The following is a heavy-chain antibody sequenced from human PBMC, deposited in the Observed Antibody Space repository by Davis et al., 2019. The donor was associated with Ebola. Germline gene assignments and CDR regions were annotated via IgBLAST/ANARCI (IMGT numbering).Heavy chain of an antibody. Sequence: AASVKVSCKASGYTFTGYYMHWVRQAPGQGFEWMGWINPNSGNTNYAQKFQGRVTMTRDTSITTAYMELSRLRSDDTAVYYCARDGSTSDQKSGELDYWGQGPLVTVSS. CDR3: ARDGSTSDQKSGELDY. CDR1: GYTFTGYY. J-gene: IGHJ4*02. V-gene: IGHV1-2*02. D-gene: IGHD7-27*01. CDR2: INPNSGNT.